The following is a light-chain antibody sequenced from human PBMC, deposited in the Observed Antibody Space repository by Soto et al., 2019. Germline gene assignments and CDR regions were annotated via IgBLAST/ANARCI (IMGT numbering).Light chain of an antibody. CDR3: QQYGSIT. CDR1: QSVSSSY. CDR2: GAA. J-gene: IGKJ5*01. Sequence: EIVLTQSPGTLSLSPGERATLCRRASQSVSSSYLAWYHQKPRQAPRLLIYGAATRTTGIPGRFSGSASGTHFTLTIRTLEPEDFAGYYRQQYGSITFGQGTRLEVK. V-gene: IGKV3-20*01.